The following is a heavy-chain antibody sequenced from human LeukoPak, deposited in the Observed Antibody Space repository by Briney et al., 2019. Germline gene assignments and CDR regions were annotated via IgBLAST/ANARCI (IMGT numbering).Heavy chain of an antibody. Sequence: GGSLRLSCEASGFTFSSYWMSWVRQAPGKELEWVANIKTDGSEKYYVDSVKGRFTISRDNAKNSLYLQMNSLRAEDTAVYYCARDYPGYFPWGQGNLVLVPS. CDR2: IKTDGSEK. J-gene: IGHJ5*02. CDR1: GFTFSSYW. V-gene: IGHV3-7*03. CDR3: ARDYPGYFP. D-gene: IGHD3-9*01.